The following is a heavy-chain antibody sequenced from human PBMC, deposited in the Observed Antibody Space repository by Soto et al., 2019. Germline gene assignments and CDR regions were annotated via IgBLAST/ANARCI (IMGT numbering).Heavy chain of an antibody. Sequence: QLQLQESGSGLVKPLQTLSLTCDVSGGSITSGVYAWSWIRQPPGKGLEWIGNIYIYDGGSTYYSPSLQSRVTISVDRSRNLFSLMLNSMTAADTAVYYCARGSNSGGYYVGFDYWGQGKLVTVSS. D-gene: IGHD1-26*01. CDR3: ARGSNSGGYYVGFDY. CDR1: GGSITSGVYA. J-gene: IGHJ4*02. CDR2: IYDGGST. V-gene: IGHV4-30-2*01.